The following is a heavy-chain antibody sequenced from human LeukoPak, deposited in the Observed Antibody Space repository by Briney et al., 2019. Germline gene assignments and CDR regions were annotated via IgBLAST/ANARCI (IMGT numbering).Heavy chain of an antibody. V-gene: IGHV4-34*01. CDR3: ARGPYDFLSGYYYRRYFDY. Sequence: SETLSLTCAVYGGSFSGYYWSWIRQPPGKGLEWIGEINHSGSTNYNPSLKSRVTISVDTSKNQFSLKLSSVTAADTAVYYCARGPYDFLSGYYYRRYFDYWGQGTLVNVS. J-gene: IGHJ4*02. CDR1: GGSFSGYY. CDR2: INHSGST. D-gene: IGHD3-3*01.